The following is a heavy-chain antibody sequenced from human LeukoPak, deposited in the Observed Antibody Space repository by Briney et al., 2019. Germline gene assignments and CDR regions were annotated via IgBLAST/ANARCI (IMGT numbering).Heavy chain of an antibody. V-gene: IGHV1-46*01. Sequence: ASVKVSCKASGYTFTSYYMHWVRQAPGQGLEWMGIINPSGGSTIYAQKFQGTVTMTRDTSTSTVYMELSSLRSEDTAVYYCALGVVPAAAEGGFDYWGQGTLVTVSS. J-gene: IGHJ4*02. CDR1: GYTFTSYY. D-gene: IGHD2-2*01. CDR2: INPSGGST. CDR3: ALGVVPAAAEGGFDY.